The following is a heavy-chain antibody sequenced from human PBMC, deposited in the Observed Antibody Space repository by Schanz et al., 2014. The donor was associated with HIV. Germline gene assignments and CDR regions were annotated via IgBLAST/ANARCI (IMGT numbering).Heavy chain of an antibody. CDR3: AKDPGILPRTYFDS. D-gene: IGHD2-2*02. J-gene: IGHJ4*02. V-gene: IGHV3-23*01. CDR1: GFAFSNYA. Sequence: EVQLLESGGGLVQPGGSLRLSCAASGFAFSNYAMSWVRQAPGKGLEWVSSITESGGRTYYADSVNGRFTISRDNSRNALYLHMNSLRAEDTAVYYCAKDPGILPRTYFDSWGQGTPVTVSS. CDR2: ITESGGRT.